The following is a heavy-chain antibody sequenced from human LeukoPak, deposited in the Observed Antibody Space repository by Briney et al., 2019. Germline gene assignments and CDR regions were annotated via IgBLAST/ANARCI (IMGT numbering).Heavy chain of an antibody. CDR2: ISESGDVT. V-gene: IGHV3-23*01. CDR3: ARDSSHYLGSSDY. J-gene: IGHJ4*02. Sequence: LGGSLRLSCVVSGFTFSSYPMSWVRQAPGKGLEWVSVISESGDVTHYADSMKGRSTISRDNTKNTLNLQMNSLRDEDTAIYYCARDSSHYLGSSDYWGQGTLVTVSS. D-gene: IGHD6-6*01. CDR1: GFTFSSYP.